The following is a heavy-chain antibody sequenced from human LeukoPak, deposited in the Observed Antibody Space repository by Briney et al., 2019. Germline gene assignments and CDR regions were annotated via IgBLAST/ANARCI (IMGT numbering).Heavy chain of an antibody. D-gene: IGHD3-22*01. Sequence: GGSLRLSCAASGFTFSSYWMSWVRQAPGKGLEWVANIKQDGSEKYYVDSVKGRFTISRDNSKNTLYLQMNSLRAEDTAVYYCARGRDSRGCQFMGFDSWGQGTLVTVSS. CDR2: IKQDGSEK. J-gene: IGHJ4*02. CDR1: GFTFSSYW. V-gene: IGHV3-7*03. CDR3: ARGRDSRGCQFMGFDS.